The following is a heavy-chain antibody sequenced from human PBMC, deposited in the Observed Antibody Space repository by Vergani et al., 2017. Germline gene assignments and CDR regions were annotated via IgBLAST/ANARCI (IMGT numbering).Heavy chain of an antibody. V-gene: IGHV4-39*07. J-gene: IGHJ3*02. CDR2: IYYSGLT. CDR1: ADSISSGSYY. CDR3: ASTTMLVGGDAFDI. Sequence: QLQLQQSGPGLVKPSETLFLTCTVSADSISSGSYYWGWIRQPPGKSLEWIGSIYYSGLTYYNPSLKSRVAISVDTSKNQFSLKLSSVTAADTAVYYCASTTMLVGGDAFDIWGQGTMVTVSS. D-gene: IGHD3-22*01.